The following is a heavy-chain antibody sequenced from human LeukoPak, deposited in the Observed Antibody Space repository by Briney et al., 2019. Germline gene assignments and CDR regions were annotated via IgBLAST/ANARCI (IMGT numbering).Heavy chain of an antibody. CDR2: NSDSGSTI. CDR1: GFSFSDYY. J-gene: IGHJ4*02. CDR3: VGDPWRSRGY. V-gene: IGHV3-11*01. D-gene: IGHD2-2*01. Sequence: PGGTLRLSRAASGFSFSDYYMSCIRQAPGKGRWWGSHNSDSGSTINYADSVQGRFTIYRDNTKKSLFLHMNSLGAKDVYEYYCVGDPWRSRGYWGQGTLVTVSS.